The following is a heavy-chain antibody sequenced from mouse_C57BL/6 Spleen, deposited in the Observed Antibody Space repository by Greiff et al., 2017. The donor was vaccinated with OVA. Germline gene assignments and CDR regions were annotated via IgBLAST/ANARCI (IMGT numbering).Heavy chain of an antibody. CDR3: ARGDGNYYFDY. CDR2: IDPSDSYT. J-gene: IGHJ2*01. CDR1: GYTFTSYW. Sequence: QVQLQQPGAELVKPGASVKLSCKASGYTFTSYWMQWVKQRPGQGLEWIGEIDPSDSYTNYNQKFKGKATLTVDPSSSTAYMQLSSLTSEDSAVYYCARGDGNYYFDYWGQGTTLTVSS. V-gene: IGHV1-50*01. D-gene: IGHD2-1*01.